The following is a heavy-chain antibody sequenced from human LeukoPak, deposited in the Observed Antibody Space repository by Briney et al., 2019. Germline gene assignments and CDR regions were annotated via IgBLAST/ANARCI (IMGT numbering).Heavy chain of an antibody. V-gene: IGHV3-23*01. Sequence: PGGSLRLSCAASGFTFSSYAMSWVRQAPGEGLEWVSSISGSGVSTYYADSVKGRFTISRDNSKNTVYLQMNSLRAEDTAEYYCAKCQLAANSAFDIWGQGTMVSVSS. CDR1: GFTFSSYA. D-gene: IGHD6-13*01. CDR3: AKCQLAANSAFDI. J-gene: IGHJ3*02. CDR2: ISGSGVST.